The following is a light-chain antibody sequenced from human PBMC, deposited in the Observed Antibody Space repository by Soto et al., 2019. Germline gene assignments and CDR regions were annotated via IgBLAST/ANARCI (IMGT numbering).Light chain of an antibody. Sequence: QSALTQPASVSGSPGQSITISCTGTSSDVGIYNLVSWFQQHPGKAPKLMIYQVTNRPSGVSNRFSGSRSGNTASLTISGLQAEDEADYYCSSYTDSSNYVFGTGTKLTVL. CDR1: SSDVGIYNL. CDR2: QVT. J-gene: IGLJ1*01. CDR3: SSYTDSSNYV. V-gene: IGLV2-14*02.